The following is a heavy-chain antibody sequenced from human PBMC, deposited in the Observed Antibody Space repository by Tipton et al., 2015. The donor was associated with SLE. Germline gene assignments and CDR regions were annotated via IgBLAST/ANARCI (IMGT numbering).Heavy chain of an antibody. V-gene: IGHV3-9*01. Sequence: SLRLSCAASGFTFDDYAMHWVRQAPGKGLEWVSGISWNSGSIGYADSVKGRFTISRDNAKNSLYLQMNSLRTEDTALYYCAKGGGGSGSYWNWFDPWGQGTLVTVSS. CDR3: AKGGGGSGSYWNWFDP. CDR2: ISWNSGSI. D-gene: IGHD3-10*01. J-gene: IGHJ5*02. CDR1: GFTFDDYA.